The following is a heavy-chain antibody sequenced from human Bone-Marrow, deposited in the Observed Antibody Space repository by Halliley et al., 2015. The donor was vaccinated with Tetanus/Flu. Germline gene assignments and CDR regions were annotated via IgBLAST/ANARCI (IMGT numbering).Heavy chain of an antibody. CDR1: GYTFTNYW. D-gene: IGHD1-26*01. V-gene: IGHV5-51*03. CDR2: IYPGDSDA. Sequence: EVQLVQSGAEVKKPGESLKISCKVSGYTFTNYWIGWVRQMPGKGLEWLGIIYPGDSDATYSPSFQGQVTISADKSISTAYLQWGSLRASDAAMYYCARLMATGSYAYLDSWGQGTLVTVSS. J-gene: IGHJ4*02. CDR3: ARLMATGSYAYLDS.